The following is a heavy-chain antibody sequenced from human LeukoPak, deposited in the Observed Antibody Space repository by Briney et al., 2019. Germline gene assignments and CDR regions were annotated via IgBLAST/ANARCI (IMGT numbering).Heavy chain of an antibody. D-gene: IGHD1-1*01. Sequence: SETLSLTRTVSGGSISSYYWSWIRQPPGKGLEWIGYIFYSGSTNYNPSLKSRVTISVDTSKNQFSLRLSSVTAADTAVYYCARHQSKRRVAPFDYWGQGTLVTVSS. CDR2: IFYSGST. V-gene: IGHV4-59*08. CDR3: ARHQSKRRVAPFDY. CDR1: GGSISSYY. J-gene: IGHJ4*02.